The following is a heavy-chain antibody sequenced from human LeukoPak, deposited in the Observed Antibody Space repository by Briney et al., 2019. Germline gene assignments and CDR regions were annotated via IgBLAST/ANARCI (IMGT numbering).Heavy chain of an antibody. CDR2: IIPIFGTA. CDR3: ARHEEIRRIDFQH. V-gene: IGHV1-69*13. CDR1: GYTFTGYY. D-gene: IGHD5-24*01. J-gene: IGHJ1*01. Sequence: SAKVSCKASGYTFTGYYMHWVRQAPGQGLEWMGGIIPIFGTANYAQKFQGRVTITADESTSTAYMELSSLRSEDTAVYYCARHEEIRRIDFQHWGQGTLVTVSS.